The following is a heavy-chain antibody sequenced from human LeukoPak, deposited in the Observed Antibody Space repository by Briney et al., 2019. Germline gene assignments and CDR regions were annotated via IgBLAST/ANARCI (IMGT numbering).Heavy chain of an antibody. CDR1: GFTFSGSA. Sequence: PGGSLRLSCAASGFTFSGSAMHWVRQASGKGLEWVSGISWNSGSIGYADSVKGRFTISRDNAKNSLYLQMNSLRAEDTALYYCAKDTYGSGSGDAFDIWGQGTMVTVSS. V-gene: IGHV3-9*01. CDR3: AKDTYGSGSGDAFDI. D-gene: IGHD3-10*01. J-gene: IGHJ3*02. CDR2: ISWNSGSI.